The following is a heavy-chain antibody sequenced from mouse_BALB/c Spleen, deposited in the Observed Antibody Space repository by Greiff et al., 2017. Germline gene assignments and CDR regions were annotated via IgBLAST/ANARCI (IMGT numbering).Heavy chain of an antibody. J-gene: IGHJ2*01. Sequence: EVKLMESGGGLVQPGGSRKLSCAASGFTFSDYGMAWVRQAPGKGPEWVAFISNLAYSIYYADTVTGRFTISRENAKNTLYLEMSSLRSEDSAMYYCARQTGTGGFDYWGQGTTLTVSS. D-gene: IGHD4-1*01. CDR3: ARQTGTGGFDY. V-gene: IGHV5-15*02. CDR2: ISNLAYSI. CDR1: GFTFSDYG.